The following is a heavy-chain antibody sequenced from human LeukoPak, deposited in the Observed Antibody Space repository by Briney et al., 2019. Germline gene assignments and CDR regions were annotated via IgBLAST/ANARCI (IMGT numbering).Heavy chain of an antibody. J-gene: IGHJ5*02. CDR3: ARVRYDFWSGYYGWFDP. D-gene: IGHD3-3*01. CDR2: IIPIFGTA. CDR1: GGTFSSYA. Sequence: ASVKVSCKASGGTFSSYAISWVRQAPGQGLEWMGGIIPIFGTANYAQKFQGRVTITADESTSTAYMELSSLRSEDTAVYYCARVRYDFWSGYYGWFDPWGQGTLVTVSS. V-gene: IGHV1-69*13.